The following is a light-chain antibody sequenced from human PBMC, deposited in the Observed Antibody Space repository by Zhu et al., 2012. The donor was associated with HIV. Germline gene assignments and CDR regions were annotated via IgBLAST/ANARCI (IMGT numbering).Light chain of an antibody. CDR2: ATS. CDR1: QSVESDY. CDR3: QQYTTSPPIT. V-gene: IGKV3-20*01. J-gene: IGKJ5*01. Sequence: ELVLTQSPDTLSLSPGEIATLSCRASQSVESDYLAWYQQKPGQPPRLLIYATSTRATDIPARFSGSGSGADFTLTINRLEPEDFAVYFCQQYTTSPPITFGQGTRLEIK.